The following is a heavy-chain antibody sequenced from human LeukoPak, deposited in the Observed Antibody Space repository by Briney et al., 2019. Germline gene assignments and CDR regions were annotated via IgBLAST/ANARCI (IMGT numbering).Heavy chain of an antibody. CDR2: LSWNSGSI. D-gene: IGHD6-13*01. CDR3: ARDPYSSSWYYDDY. Sequence: PGRSLRLSCAASGFTFDDYAMHWVRQAPGKGLEWVSGLSWNSGSIAFADSVKGRFTISRDNAKNTLYLQMNSLRAEDTAVYYCARDPYSSSWYYDDYWGQGTLVTVSS. V-gene: IGHV3-9*01. J-gene: IGHJ4*02. CDR1: GFTFDDYA.